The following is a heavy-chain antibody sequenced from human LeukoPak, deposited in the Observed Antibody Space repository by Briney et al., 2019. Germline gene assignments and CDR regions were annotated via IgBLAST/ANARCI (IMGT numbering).Heavy chain of an antibody. Sequence: SETLSLTCTVSGGSISSYYWSWIRQPPGKGLEWIGYIYTSGSTNYNSSLKSRVTISVDTSKNQFSLKLSSVTAADTAVYYRARLVRGYSGYGTIFDYWGQGTLVTVSS. CDR2: IYTSGST. V-gene: IGHV4-4*09. J-gene: IGHJ4*02. CDR3: ARLVRGYSGYGTIFDY. CDR1: GGSISSYY. D-gene: IGHD5-12*01.